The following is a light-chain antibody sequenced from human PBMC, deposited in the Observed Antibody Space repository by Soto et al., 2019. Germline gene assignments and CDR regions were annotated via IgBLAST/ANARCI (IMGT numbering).Light chain of an antibody. CDR3: CSYVGSNNYV. CDR1: SSEVGGYNY. J-gene: IGLJ1*01. CDR2: EVT. V-gene: IGLV2-8*01. Sequence: QSVLTQPPSPSGSPWQSVAISCTGTSSEVGGYNYVSWYQQYPGKAPKLIMYEVTKRPSGVPDRFSGSKSGNTASLTVSGLQAEDEGDYYCCSYVGSNNYVFGTGTKVTVL.